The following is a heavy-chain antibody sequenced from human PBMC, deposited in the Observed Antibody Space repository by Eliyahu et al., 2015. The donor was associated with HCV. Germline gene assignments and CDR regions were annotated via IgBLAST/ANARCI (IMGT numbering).Heavy chain of an antibody. CDR2: ITWNNGDT. CDR1: XFTFDQNA. J-gene: IGHJ1*01. D-gene: IGHD2-21*01. V-gene: IGHV3-9*01. Sequence: EVQLVESGGGLVQPGRSLRLSCXAXXFTFDQNAMXXVRQVPGKGLEWVSGITWNNGDTGYADSVKGRFTISRDNAKNSLYLQMDSLRDEDTAIYYCAKDGGRGWHSSHWGQGTLVTVSS. CDR3: AKDGGRGWHSSH.